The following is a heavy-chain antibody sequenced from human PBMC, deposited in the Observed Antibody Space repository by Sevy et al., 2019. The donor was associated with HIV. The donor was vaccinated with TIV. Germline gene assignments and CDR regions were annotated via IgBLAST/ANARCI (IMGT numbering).Heavy chain of an antibody. Sequence: GGSLRLSCAASGFSFNSYWMHWVRQAPGKGLEWVSHISDDGISTTYGDSVKGRFTISRDNAKNTLYLQMNSLGAEDTALYYCHAASQGSWGQGTLVTVSS. D-gene: IGHD6-25*01. CDR1: GFSFNSYW. CDR3: HAASQGS. CDR2: ISDDGIST. J-gene: IGHJ5*02. V-gene: IGHV3-74*01.